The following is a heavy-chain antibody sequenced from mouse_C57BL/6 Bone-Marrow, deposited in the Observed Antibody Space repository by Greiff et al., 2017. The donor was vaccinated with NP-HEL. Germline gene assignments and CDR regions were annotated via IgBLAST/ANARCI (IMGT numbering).Heavy chain of an antibody. J-gene: IGHJ3*01. Sequence: EVQLQQSGPELVKPGASVKISCKASGYSFTGYYMNWVKQSPEKSLEWIGEINPSTGGTTYNQKFKAKATLTVDKSSSTAYMQLKSLTSEDSAVYYCARRSGQLRLRGNFAYWGQGTLVTVSA. D-gene: IGHD3-2*02. CDR2: INPSTGGT. CDR1: GYSFTGYY. CDR3: ARRSGQLRLRGNFAY. V-gene: IGHV1-42*01.